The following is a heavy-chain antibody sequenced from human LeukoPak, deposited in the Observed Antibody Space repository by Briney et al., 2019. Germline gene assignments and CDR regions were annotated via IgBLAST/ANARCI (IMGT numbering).Heavy chain of an antibody. Sequence: GGSLRLSCVASGFTFSSSGMHWVRQAPGKGLEWVAFIRYNGRTTYYADSVKGRFTISRDNSKNTLYLQMNSLRAEDTAVYYCAKDVADYWGQGTLVTVSS. V-gene: IGHV3-30*02. CDR2: IRYNGRTT. J-gene: IGHJ4*02. CDR3: AKDVADY. CDR1: GFTFSSSG.